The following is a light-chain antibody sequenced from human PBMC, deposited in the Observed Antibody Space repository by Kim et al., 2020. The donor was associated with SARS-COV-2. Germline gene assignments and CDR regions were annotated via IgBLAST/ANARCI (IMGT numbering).Light chain of an antibody. CDR2: GAS. J-gene: IGKJ1*01. Sequence: EIVMTQSPATLSVSPGERATLSCRASQSVSSNLAWYQQKPGQAPRLLVYGASTRAPGLPARFSGSGSGTEFTLTISSLQSEDFAVYYCQQYNNWPRTFGQGTKVDIK. CDR3: QQYNNWPRT. CDR1: QSVSSN. V-gene: IGKV3-15*01.